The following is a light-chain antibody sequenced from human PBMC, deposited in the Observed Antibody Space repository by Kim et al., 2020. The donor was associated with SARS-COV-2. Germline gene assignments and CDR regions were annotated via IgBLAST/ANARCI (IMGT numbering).Light chain of an antibody. CDR3: QAWDSSTYV. CDR2: QDS. V-gene: IGLV3-1*01. CDR1: KLGDKY. J-gene: IGLJ1*01. Sequence: SYEMTQPPPVSVSPGQTASITCSGDKLGDKYACWYQQKPGQSPVLVIYQDSKRPSGIPERFSGSNSGNTATLTISGTQAMDEADYYCQAWDSSTYV.